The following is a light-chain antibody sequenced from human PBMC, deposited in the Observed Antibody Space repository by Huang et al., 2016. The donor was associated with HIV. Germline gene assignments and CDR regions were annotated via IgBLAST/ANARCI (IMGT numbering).Light chain of an antibody. CDR3: QQLNNCPLT. J-gene: IGKJ4*01. V-gene: IGKV1-9*01. Sequence: IQLTQSPSSLSASVGARVTITCRASQGISSYLALYQQKPGKAPKLLIYAASTLESGVPSRFSGSGSGTDFTLTILSLQPEDFATYYCQQLNNCPLTFGGGTKVEIK. CDR2: AAS. CDR1: QGISSY.